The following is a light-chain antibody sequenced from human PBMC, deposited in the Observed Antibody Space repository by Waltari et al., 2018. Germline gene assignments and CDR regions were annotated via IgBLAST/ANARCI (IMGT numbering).Light chain of an antibody. CDR3: QQYKNWPQWM. V-gene: IGKV3-15*01. CDR1: QSVNSD. CDR2: SAS. J-gene: IGKJ1*01. Sequence: EMVMTQSPATLSVSPGERATLPCRASQSVNSDLAWYQQKPGQAPRLPIYSASTRATGVPARFSGSGSGTEFTLTISSLQSEDFAVYYCQQYKNWPQWMFGQGTKVDSK.